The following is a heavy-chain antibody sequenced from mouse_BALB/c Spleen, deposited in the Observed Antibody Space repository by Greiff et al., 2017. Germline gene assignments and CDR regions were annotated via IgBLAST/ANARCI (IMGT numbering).Heavy chain of an antibody. D-gene: IGHD1-1*01. CDR1: GYTFTSYW. V-gene: IGHV1-69*02. CDR3: AREDYYGSSYLAWFAY. Sequence: QVQLQQPGAELVKPGAPVKLSCKASGYTFTSYWMNWVKQRPGRGLEWIGRIDPSDSETHYNQKFKDKATLTVDKSSSTAYIQLSSLTSEDSAVYYCAREDYYGSSYLAWFAYWGQGTLVTVSA. CDR2: IDPSDSET. J-gene: IGHJ3*01.